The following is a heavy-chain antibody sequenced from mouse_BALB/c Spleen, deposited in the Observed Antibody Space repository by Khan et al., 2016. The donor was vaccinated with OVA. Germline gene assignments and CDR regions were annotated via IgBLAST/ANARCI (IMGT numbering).Heavy chain of an antibody. D-gene: IGHD1-1*01. CDR2: INPSSDYP. CDR1: GYTFTSYW. CDR3: VNHGSSSGWFTY. V-gene: IGHV1-7*01. J-gene: IGHJ3*01. Sequence: VKLVESGAELAKPGASVKMSCKASGYTFTSYWMHWVKQRPGQGLEWIGYINPSSDYPDYNQNFKDKATLTADKSSSTAYMQLTSLTSEDSAVYYCVNHGSSSGWFTYGGQGTLVTVSA.